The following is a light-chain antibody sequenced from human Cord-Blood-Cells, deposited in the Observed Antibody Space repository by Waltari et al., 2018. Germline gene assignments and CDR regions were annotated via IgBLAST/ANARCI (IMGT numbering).Light chain of an antibody. J-gene: IGKJ1*01. CDR2: KAS. V-gene: IGKV1-5*03. CDR1: TSISSW. Sequence: DIQMTQSPSTLSASVGDRVTITCRANTSISSWLAWYQQKPGKAPQLLYDKASSIDSGVPSMFGGSGSGTDFTLTISMLQPDDFATYYCQQYNRYSRTFGQGTKVEIK. CDR3: QQYNRYSRT.